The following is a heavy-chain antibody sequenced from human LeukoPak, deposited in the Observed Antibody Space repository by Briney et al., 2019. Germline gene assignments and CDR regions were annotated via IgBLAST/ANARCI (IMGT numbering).Heavy chain of an antibody. V-gene: IGHV3-30*18. CDR3: AKDQASSSSPEFDY. D-gene: IGHD6-13*01. J-gene: IGHJ4*02. CDR2: ISYDGSNK. CDR1: GFIFSNYG. Sequence: PGTSLRLSCATSGFIFSNYGFHWVRQAPGKGLEWVAVISYDGSNKYYADSVKGRFTISRDNSKNTLYLQMNSLRAEDTAVYYCAKDQASSSSPEFDYWGQGTLVTVSS.